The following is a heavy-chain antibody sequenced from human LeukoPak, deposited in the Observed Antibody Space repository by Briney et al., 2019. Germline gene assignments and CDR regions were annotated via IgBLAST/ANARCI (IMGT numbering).Heavy chain of an antibody. CDR3: ARDRRRWLQLRPDAFDI. V-gene: IGHV1-2*06. Sequence: GASVKVSCKASGYTFTCYYMHWVRQAPGQGLEWMGRINPNSGGTNYAQEFQGRVTMTRDTSISTAYMELSRLGSDDTAVYYCARDRRRWLQLRPDAFDIWGQGTMVTVSS. J-gene: IGHJ3*02. CDR1: GYTFTCYY. D-gene: IGHD5-24*01. CDR2: INPNSGGT.